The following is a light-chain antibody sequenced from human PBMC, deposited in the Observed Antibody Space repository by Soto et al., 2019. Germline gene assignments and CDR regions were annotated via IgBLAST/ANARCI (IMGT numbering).Light chain of an antibody. J-gene: IGKJ1*01. Sequence: EIVLTQSPGTLSLSPWERSTRSCMASQSVSNNYLAWYQQKPGQAPRLLIYGASNRATGIPDRFSGSGSGTDFTLTISRLEPEDFAVYYCQQYGSSRTFGQGTKVDI. V-gene: IGKV3-20*01. CDR1: QSVSNNY. CDR2: GAS. CDR3: QQYGSSRT.